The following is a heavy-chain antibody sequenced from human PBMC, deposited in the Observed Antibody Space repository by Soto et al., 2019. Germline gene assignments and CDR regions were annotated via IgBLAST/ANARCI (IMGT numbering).Heavy chain of an antibody. CDR2: IYTSGST. CDR3: ARDWSCGGDCYSNFDY. J-gene: IGHJ4*02. CDR1: GGSISSYY. Sequence: QVQLQESGPGLVKPSETLSLTCTVSGGSISSYYWSWIRQPAGKGLEWIGRIYTSGSTNYNPSLKSRVTMSVDTSKNQFFLKLSSVTAADTAVYYCARDWSCGGDCYSNFDYWGQGTLVTVSS. V-gene: IGHV4-4*07. D-gene: IGHD2-21*02.